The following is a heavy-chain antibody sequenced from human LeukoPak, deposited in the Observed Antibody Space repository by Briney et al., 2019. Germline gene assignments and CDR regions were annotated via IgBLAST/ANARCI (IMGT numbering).Heavy chain of an antibody. D-gene: IGHD6-19*01. Sequence: PGGSLTLFCAASGFSYSSYSMLWLRQAPGKGREWVSYISSSSKTIYYADSMKGRRTIARDNAKNSLYLQMNSLRDEDTTVYYGASAGSGLYWGQGTLVTVSS. CDR1: GFSYSSYS. J-gene: IGHJ4*02. CDR3: ASAGSGLY. CDR2: ISSSSKTI. V-gene: IGHV3-48*02.